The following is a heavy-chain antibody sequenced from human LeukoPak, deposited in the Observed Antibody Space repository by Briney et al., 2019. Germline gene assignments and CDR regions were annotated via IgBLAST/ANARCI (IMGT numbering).Heavy chain of an antibody. CDR1: GYTFTGYY. Sequence: GASVKVSCKASGYTFTGYYMHWVRQAPGQGLEWMGWINPNSGGTNYAQKFQGRVTMTRDTSIGTAYMELSRLRSDDTAVYYWARETLVGAQGYWGQGTLVTVSS. CDR2: INPNSGGT. V-gene: IGHV1-2*02. D-gene: IGHD1-26*01. J-gene: IGHJ4*02. CDR3: ARETLVGAQGY.